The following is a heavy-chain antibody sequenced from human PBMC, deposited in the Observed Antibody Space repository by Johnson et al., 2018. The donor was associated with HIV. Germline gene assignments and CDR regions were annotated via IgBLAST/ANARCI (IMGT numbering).Heavy chain of an antibody. CDR3: ARYGALTTRGAFDI. D-gene: IGHD4-17*01. CDR1: GFTVSSNY. Sequence: EVQLVESGGDLVQPGGSLRLSCAASGFTVSSNYMSWVRQAPGKGLEWVSVIYSGGSPYYADSVKGRFTISRDNSKNTLSLQMKSLRVEDTAVYYCARYGALTTRGAFDIWGQGTMVTVSS. J-gene: IGHJ3*02. V-gene: IGHV3-66*01. CDR2: IYSGGSP.